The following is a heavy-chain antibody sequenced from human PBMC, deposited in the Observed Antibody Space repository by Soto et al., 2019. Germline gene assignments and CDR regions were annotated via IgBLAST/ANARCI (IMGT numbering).Heavy chain of an antibody. CDR1: GFTFTSYA. V-gene: IGHV3-30*04. CDR2: ISFDGSNK. Sequence: QVQLVESGGGVVQPGRSLRLSCAASGFTFTSYALHWVRQAPGKGLEWVAIISFDGSNKTYADSVKGRFTVSRDNSKSILYLQMNSLRAEDAALYYCARDQKIAYYYGSGPIDHYGMDVWGQGTTVTVSS. J-gene: IGHJ6*02. D-gene: IGHD3-10*01. CDR3: ARDQKIAYYYGSGPIDHYGMDV.